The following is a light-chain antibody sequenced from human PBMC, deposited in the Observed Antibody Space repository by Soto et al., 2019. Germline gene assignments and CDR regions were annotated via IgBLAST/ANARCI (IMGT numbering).Light chain of an antibody. CDR2: GTS. Sequence: EIVLTQSPGTLSLSPGERDTLSCRASQSVSSSYLAWYQQRPGQAPRLLIYGTSSRATGIPDRFSGSGSGTDFTLTISRLKPEDFAVYYCQQYGSSPLVTFGQGTRLEIK. V-gene: IGKV3-20*01. CDR3: QQYGSSPLVT. CDR1: QSVSSSY. J-gene: IGKJ5*01.